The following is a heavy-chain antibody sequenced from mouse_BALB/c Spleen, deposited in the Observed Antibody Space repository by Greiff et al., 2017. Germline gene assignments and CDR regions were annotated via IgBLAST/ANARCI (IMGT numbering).Heavy chain of an antibody. CDR1: GFTFGSYT. D-gene: IGHD1-1*01. CDR3: TREGTVEGY. Sequence: EVKLVESGGGLVKPGGSLKLSCAASGFTFGSYTLSWVRQTPEKRLEWVATISSGGSYTYYPDSVKGRFTISRDNAKNTLYLQMSSLKSEDTAMYYCTREGTVEGYWGQGTTLTVSS. J-gene: IGHJ2*01. V-gene: IGHV5-6-4*01. CDR2: ISSGGSYT.